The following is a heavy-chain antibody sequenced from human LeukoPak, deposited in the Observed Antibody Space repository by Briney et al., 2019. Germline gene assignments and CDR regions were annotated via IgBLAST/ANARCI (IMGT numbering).Heavy chain of an antibody. CDR2: ISGSAGGT. D-gene: IGHD3-10*01. CDR1: GFTFRTSD. V-gene: IGHV3-23*01. CDR3: AKRGVVIRVFLVGFHKEAFYFDS. Sequence: GGSLRLSCAPSGFTFRTSDMSWVRQAPGKGLEWVAGISGSAGGTNYADSVRGRFTISRDNAKNTLYLQMNSLRADDTAVYFCAKRGVVIRVFLVGFHKEAFYFDSWGQGALVSVSS. J-gene: IGHJ4*02.